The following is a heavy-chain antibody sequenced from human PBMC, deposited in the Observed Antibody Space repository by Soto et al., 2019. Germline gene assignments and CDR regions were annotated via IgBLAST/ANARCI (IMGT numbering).Heavy chain of an antibody. J-gene: IGHJ5*02. D-gene: IGHD3-3*01. CDR1: GFTFSSYA. CDR2: ISGSGGST. V-gene: IGHV3-23*01. CDR3: AKSSPPFGIFGVVNYEGSFDP. Sequence: GGSLRLSCAASGFTFSSYAMSWVRQAPGKGLEWVSAISGSGGSTYYADSVKGRFTISRDNSKNTLYLQMNSLRAEDTAVYYCAKSSPPFGIFGVVNYEGSFDPWGQGTLVTVSS.